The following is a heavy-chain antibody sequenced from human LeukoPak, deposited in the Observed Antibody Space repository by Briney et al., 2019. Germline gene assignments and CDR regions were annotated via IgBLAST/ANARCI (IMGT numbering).Heavy chain of an antibody. J-gene: IGHJ4*02. D-gene: IGHD6-19*01. CDR1: GFTFNSYA. V-gene: IGHV3-23*01. CDR2: ISGSGGST. Sequence: GGSLRLSCAASGFTFNSYAMSWVRQAPGKGLEWVSAISGSGGSTYYADSVKGRFTISRDNSKNTLYLQMNSLRAEDTAVYYCAKDGSGAVATTDFDYWGQGTLVTVSS. CDR3: AKDGSGAVATTDFDY.